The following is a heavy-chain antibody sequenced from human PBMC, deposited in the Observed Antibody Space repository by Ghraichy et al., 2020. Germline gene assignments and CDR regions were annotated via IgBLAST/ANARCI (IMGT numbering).Heavy chain of an antibody. J-gene: IGHJ4*02. D-gene: IGHD4-23*01. V-gene: IGHV1-46*02. CDR2: INPSGGGS. CDR1: GYTFNSYY. CDR3: AREGGNSRNYFDY. Sequence: ASVKVSCKASGYTFNSYYMHWVRQAPGQGLEWMGIINPSGGGSSYAQKFQGRVTMTRDTSTSTVYMQLSSLRSEDTAVYYCAREGGNSRNYFDYWGQGTLVTVSS.